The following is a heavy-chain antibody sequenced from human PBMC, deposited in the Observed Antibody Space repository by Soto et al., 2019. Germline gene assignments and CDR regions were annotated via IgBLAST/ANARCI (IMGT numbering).Heavy chain of an antibody. V-gene: IGHV3-11*06. D-gene: IGHD3-10*01. CDR1: GFTFSDYH. CDR3: ARDRSGDTMVRGVIIPRGWFDP. CDR2: ISSSSSYT. Sequence: PGGPLRLSCAASGFTFSDYHMSWIRQAPGKGLEWVSYISSSSSYTNYADSVKGRFTISRDNAKNSLYLQMNSLRAEDTAVYYCARDRSGDTMVRGVIIPRGWFDPWGQGTLVTVSS. J-gene: IGHJ5*02.